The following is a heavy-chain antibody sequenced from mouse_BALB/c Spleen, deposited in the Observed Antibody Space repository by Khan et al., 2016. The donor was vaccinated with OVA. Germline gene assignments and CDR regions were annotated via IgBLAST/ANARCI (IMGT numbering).Heavy chain of an antibody. CDR2: ITYSGNT. D-gene: IGHD1-1*02. Sequence: EVQLVESGPGLVKPSQSLSLTCTVTGYSFTSYYVCCWIQQLPGNILGWGGIITYSGNTNYNPSLKSRITITGDTSNNQFFLQFNSVTSEDTASYYCTRFYGGDFDYWGQGTTLTVSS. CDR3: TRFYGGDFDY. J-gene: IGHJ2*01. V-gene: IGHV3-2*02. CDR1: GYSFTSYYV.